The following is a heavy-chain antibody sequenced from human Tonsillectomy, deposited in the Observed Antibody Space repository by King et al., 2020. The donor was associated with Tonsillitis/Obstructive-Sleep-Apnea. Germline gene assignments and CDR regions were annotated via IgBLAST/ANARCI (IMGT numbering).Heavy chain of an antibody. CDR3: AGHPMSTVVAHLDS. CDR1: GGSISSSSYY. D-gene: IGHD4-23*01. Sequence: QLQESGPGLVKPSETLSLTCTVSGGSISSSSYYWGWIRQPPGKGLEWIGSIYYSGSTYYNPSLKSRVTISVDTSKNQFSLKLSSVTAADTAVYYCAGHPMSTVVAHLDSWGQGTLFTVSP. J-gene: IGHJ4*02. CDR2: IYYSGST. V-gene: IGHV4-39*01.